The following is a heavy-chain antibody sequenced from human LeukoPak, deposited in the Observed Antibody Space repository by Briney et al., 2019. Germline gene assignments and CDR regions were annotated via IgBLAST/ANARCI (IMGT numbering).Heavy chain of an antibody. Sequence: ASVKVSCKASGYTFTSYYMHWVRQAPGQGLEWMGIINPSGGSTSYAQKLQGRVTMTTDTSTSTAYMELRSLRSDDTAVYYCARDCYESKTGVRGAFDIWGQGTMVTVSS. D-gene: IGHD3-22*01. V-gene: IGHV1-46*01. CDR1: GYTFTSYY. CDR3: ARDCYESKTGVRGAFDI. CDR2: INPSGGST. J-gene: IGHJ3*02.